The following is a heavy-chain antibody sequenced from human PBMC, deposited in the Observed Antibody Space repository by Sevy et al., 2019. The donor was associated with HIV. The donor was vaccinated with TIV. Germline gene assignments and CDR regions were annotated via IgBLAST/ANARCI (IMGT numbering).Heavy chain of an antibody. J-gene: IGHJ4*02. D-gene: IGHD3-22*01. CDR3: AKDSEYDSSGRADY. V-gene: IGHV3-30*18. Sequence: GGSLRLSCAASGFTFSSYGMHWVRQAPGKGLEWVAVISYDGSNKYYADSVKGRFTISRENSKNTLFLQMNSLRPEDTAVYYCAKDSEYDSSGRADYWGQGTLVTVSS. CDR1: GFTFSSYG. CDR2: ISYDGSNK.